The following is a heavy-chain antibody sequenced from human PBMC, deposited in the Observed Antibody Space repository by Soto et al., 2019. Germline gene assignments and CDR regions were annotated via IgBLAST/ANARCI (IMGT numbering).Heavy chain of an antibody. CDR1: GGTFNTYT. CDR2: VIPILDMA. CDR3: AITYCRDNSCPRDFDF. Sequence: QVQVVQSGAEVKKPASSVKVSCKPSGGTFNTYTVNWVRLAPGHGLEWMGRVIPILDMANYAQKFQDRVTITADRSTFTAYMELNSLASVDTAVYYCAITYCRDNSCPRDFDFWGPGTRVTVSS. J-gene: IGHJ4*02. D-gene: IGHD2-21*01. V-gene: IGHV1-69*02.